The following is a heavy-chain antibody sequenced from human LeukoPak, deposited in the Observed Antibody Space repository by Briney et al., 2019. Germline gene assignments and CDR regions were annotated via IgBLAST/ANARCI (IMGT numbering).Heavy chain of an antibody. CDR3: ARGVGHYYDSSGYYDDFDY. J-gene: IGHJ4*02. CDR2: LLYVGSNK. CDR1: GFTFSSFS. Sequence: GGSLRPSCGAPGFTFSSFSIHWVPQGPGKGVGGGGGLLYVGSNKYYADSVKGRFTISRDNSKNTLYLQMNSLRAEDTAVYYCARGVGHYYDSSGYYDDFDYWGQGTLVTVSS. V-gene: IGHV3-30-3*01. D-gene: IGHD3-22*01.